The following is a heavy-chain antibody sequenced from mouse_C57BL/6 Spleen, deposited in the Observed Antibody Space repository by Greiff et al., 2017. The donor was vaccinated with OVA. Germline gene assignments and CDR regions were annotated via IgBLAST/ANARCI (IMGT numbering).Heavy chain of an antibody. Sequence: VQLQQPGAELVKPGASVKMSCKASGYTFTSYWITWVKQRPGQGLEWIGDIYPGSGSTNYNEKFKSKATLTVDTTSSTAYMQRSSLTSEDSAVYYGARGWVYYFDYWGQGTTLTVSS. CDR3: ARGWVYYFDY. D-gene: IGHD1-1*02. CDR1: GYTFTSYW. CDR2: IYPGSGST. V-gene: IGHV1-55*01. J-gene: IGHJ2*01.